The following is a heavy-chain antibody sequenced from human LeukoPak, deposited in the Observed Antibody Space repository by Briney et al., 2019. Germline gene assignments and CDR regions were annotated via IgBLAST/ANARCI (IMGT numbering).Heavy chain of an antibody. CDR1: GGSITSYN. CDR2: FSYSGST. J-gene: IGHJ4*02. Sequence: SETLSLTCTVSGGSITSYNWNWIRQPPGKGLEWIGYFSYSGSTNYNPSLKSRVTILVDTSKNQFSLKLTSVTAADTAVYYCARRFDSWGQGTLVTVSS. CDR3: ARRFDS. V-gene: IGHV4-59*08.